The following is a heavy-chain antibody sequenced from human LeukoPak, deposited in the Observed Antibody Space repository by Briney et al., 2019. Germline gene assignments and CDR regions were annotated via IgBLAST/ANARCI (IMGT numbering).Heavy chain of an antibody. J-gene: IGHJ6*03. D-gene: IGHD3-10*01. V-gene: IGHV4-59*01. CDR1: GGSISSYY. Sequence: PSETLSLTCTVSGGSISSYYWSWIRQPPGKGLEWIGYIYYSGSTNYNPSLKSRVTISVDTSKNQFSLKLSSVTAADTAVYYCARGRSSMVRGYYYYYMDVLGKGTTVTISS. CDR2: IYYSGST. CDR3: ARGRSSMVRGYYYYYMDV.